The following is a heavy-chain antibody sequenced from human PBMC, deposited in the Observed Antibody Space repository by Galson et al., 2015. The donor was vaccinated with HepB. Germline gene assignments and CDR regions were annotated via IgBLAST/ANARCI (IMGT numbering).Heavy chain of an antibody. J-gene: IGHJ6*02. V-gene: IGHV3-49*04. Sequence: SLRLSCAASGFTLGDYAMSWVRQAPGKGLEWVGFIRSKAYGGTTEYAASVKGRFTISRDDSKSIAYLQMNSLKTEDTAVYYCTRDQGFGDYYYYGMDVWGQGTTVTVSS. CDR3: TRDQGFGDYYYYGMDV. CDR1: GFTLGDYA. D-gene: IGHD3-10*01. CDR2: IRSKAYGGTT.